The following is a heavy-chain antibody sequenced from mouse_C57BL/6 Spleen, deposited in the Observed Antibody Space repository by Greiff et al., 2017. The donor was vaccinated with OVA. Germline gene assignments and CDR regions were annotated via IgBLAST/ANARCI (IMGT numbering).Heavy chain of an antibody. D-gene: IGHD2-3*01. CDR1: GYTFTSYW. J-gene: IGHJ1*03. V-gene: IGHV1-69*01. CDR2: IDPSDSYT. Sequence: VQLQQPGAELVMPGASVKLSCKASGYTFTSYWMHWVKQRPGQGLEWIGEIDPSDSYTNYNQKFKGKATLTVDKSSSTAYMQLSSLTSEDSAVYSCARRGGIYDGYWYFDVWGTGTTVTVSS. CDR3: ARRGGIYDGYWYFDV.